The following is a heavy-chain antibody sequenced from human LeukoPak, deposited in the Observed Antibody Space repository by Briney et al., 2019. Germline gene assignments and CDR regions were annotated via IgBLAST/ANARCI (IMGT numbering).Heavy chain of an antibody. V-gene: IGHV1-2*02. CDR3: ARDSMDYDILTGYYNGWFDP. D-gene: IGHD3-9*01. CDR1: GYTFTAYN. CDR2: INPNSGGT. Sequence: ASVKVSCKASGYTFTAYNMHWVRQAPGQGLEWMGWINPNSGGTNYAQKFQGRVTMTRDTSISTAYMELSRLRSDDTAVYYCARDSMDYDILTGYYNGWFDPWGQGTLVTVSS. J-gene: IGHJ5*02.